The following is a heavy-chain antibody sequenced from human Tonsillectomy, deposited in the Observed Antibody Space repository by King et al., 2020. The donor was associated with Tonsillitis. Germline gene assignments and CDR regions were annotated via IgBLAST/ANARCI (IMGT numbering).Heavy chain of an antibody. D-gene: IGHD6-19*01. CDR1: GFTFSSYA. CDR3: AKTPRYSSGWSDWYFDL. Sequence: VQLVESGGDLVQPGGSLRLSCAASGFTFSSYAMNWVRQAPGKGLEWVSGISDNGGSTYYADSVKGRFTISRDNSKNTLYMQMNSLRAEDTAVYYCAKTPRYSSGWSDWYFDLWGRGPLVTVSS. CDR2: ISDNGGST. J-gene: IGHJ2*01. V-gene: IGHV3-23*04.